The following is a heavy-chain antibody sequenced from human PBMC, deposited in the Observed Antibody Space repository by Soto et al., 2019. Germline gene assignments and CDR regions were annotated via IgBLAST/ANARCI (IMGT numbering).Heavy chain of an antibody. CDR2: ISYDGSNK. V-gene: IGHV3-30-3*01. Sequence: QVQLVESGGGVVQPGRSLRLSCAASGFTFSSYAMHWVRQAPGKGLEWVAVISYDGSNKYYADSVKGRFTISRDNSKKTRYLQMNSLRDEDTAVYYCARGPRIAAAGPAAYYYYGMDVWGQGTTVTVSS. J-gene: IGHJ6*02. D-gene: IGHD6-13*01. CDR1: GFTFSSYA. CDR3: ARGPRIAAAGPAAYYYYGMDV.